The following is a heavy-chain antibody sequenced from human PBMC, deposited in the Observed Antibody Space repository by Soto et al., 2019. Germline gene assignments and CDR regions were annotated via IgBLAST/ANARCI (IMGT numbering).Heavy chain of an antibody. Sequence: SETLSLTCAVYGGSFSGYYWSWIRQPPGKGLEWIGEINHSGSTNYNPSLKSRVTISVDTSKNQFSLKLSSVTAADTAVYYCARGRFWSGYSHGWFDPSGQGTLVTVSS. D-gene: IGHD3-3*01. V-gene: IGHV4-34*01. CDR1: GGSFSGYY. CDR2: INHSGST. J-gene: IGHJ5*02. CDR3: ARGRFWSGYSHGWFDP.